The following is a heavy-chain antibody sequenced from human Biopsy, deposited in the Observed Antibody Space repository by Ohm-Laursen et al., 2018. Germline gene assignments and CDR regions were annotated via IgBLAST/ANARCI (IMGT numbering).Heavy chain of an antibody. Sequence: ASVKVSCNASGYTFTDYFLHWVRQVPGQGLEWMGWINPNSGTTKNTKNFQGSVTITRDTSITTAYLDLTRLTSDDTAVYFCAKGQDLTAGAEYFQYWGHGALITVSS. CDR2: INPNSGTT. V-gene: IGHV1-2*04. D-gene: IGHD3-9*01. CDR1: GYTFTDYF. J-gene: IGHJ1*01. CDR3: AKGQDLTAGAEYFQY.